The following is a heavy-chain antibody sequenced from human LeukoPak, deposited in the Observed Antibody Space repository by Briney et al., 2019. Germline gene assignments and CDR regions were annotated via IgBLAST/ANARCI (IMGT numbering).Heavy chain of an antibody. D-gene: IGHD6-19*01. CDR2: ISGGGERT. J-gene: IGHJ5*02. Sequence: GGSLRLPCAASGIVFSNTAMNWARQSPGRGLEWLSAISGGGERTFYADSVKGRFTISRDNSRNTLYLQMNNLRVDDTATYYCGKDGGQYSSGPEFDPRGQGALVIVSS. V-gene: IGHV3-23*01. CDR1: GIVFSNTA. CDR3: GKDGGQYSSGPEFDP.